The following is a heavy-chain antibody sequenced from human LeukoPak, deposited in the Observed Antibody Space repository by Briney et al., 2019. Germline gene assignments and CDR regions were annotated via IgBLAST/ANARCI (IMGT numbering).Heavy chain of an antibody. D-gene: IGHD3-22*01. Sequence: GASVTDSFKASGYTFTDYYIHWLRQAPGQGLDWTGWLSPNSGGTNYVQEFQGRVTMTRDTSISTAYMELSSLRSDCAAVYYCARVNNWRDYYVGGGYRYFWGQGILVTVSS. J-gene: IGHJ4*02. V-gene: IGHV1-2*02. CDR1: GYTFTDYY. CDR2: LSPNSGGT. CDR3: ARVNNWRDYYVGGGYRYF.